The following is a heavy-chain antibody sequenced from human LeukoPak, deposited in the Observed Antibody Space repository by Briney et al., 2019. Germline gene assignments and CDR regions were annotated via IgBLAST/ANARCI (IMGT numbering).Heavy chain of an antibody. CDR2: IYPSGTT. V-gene: IGHV3-66*01. CDR3: ARRILLSGFDI. Sequence: GGSLRLSCAAYGFSVSNNHMSWVRQALGKGLEWVSVIYPSGTTQYADSVRGRFTISRDISKNTLYLQMNSLRDEDTAVYFCARRILLSGFDIWGQGTMVTVSS. D-gene: IGHD2-15*01. CDR1: GFSVSNNH. J-gene: IGHJ3*02.